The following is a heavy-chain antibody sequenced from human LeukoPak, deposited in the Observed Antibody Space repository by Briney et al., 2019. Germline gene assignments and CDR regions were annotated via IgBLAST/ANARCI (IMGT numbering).Heavy chain of an antibody. CDR2: IYYSGST. V-gene: IGHV4-34*01. D-gene: IGHD5-12*01. Sequence: SETLSLTCAVYGGSFSGYYWSWIRQPPGKGLEWIGSIYYSGSTYYNASLQSRVTISIDTSKNQFSLRLSSVTAADTAMYYCAKSGGYGLDYWGQGTLVTVSS. CDR3: AKSGGYGLDY. J-gene: IGHJ4*02. CDR1: GGSFSGYY.